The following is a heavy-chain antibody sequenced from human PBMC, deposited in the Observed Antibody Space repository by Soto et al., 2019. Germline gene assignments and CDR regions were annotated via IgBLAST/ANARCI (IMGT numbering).Heavy chain of an antibody. V-gene: IGHV4-4*02. D-gene: IGHD3-10*01. CDR1: GGSISSSNW. J-gene: IGHJ4*02. Sequence: QVQLQESGPGLVKPSGTLSLTCAVSGGSISSSNWWCWVRQPPGKGLEWIGEIYHSGNTNYNRSLKSRVTMAVDKSRNQFSLKLSSVTAADTAVYYCARRWGEGRVDYWGQGTLVTVSS. CDR2: IYHSGNT. CDR3: ARRWGEGRVDY.